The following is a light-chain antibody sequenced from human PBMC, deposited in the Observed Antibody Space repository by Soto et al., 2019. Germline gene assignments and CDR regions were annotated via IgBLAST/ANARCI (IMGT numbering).Light chain of an antibody. CDR1: QGITSW. CDR3: QQTSSFPLT. V-gene: IGKV1-12*01. CDR2: AAF. Sequence: DIPMTQSPSSVSASVGDRVTITCRTSQGITSWLAWYPQKPGRAPKLLIYAAFSLQSGVASSFSGSGSGTDFTPANSSLQPEDVATDYGQQTSSFPLTFGGGTKVEIK. J-gene: IGKJ4*01.